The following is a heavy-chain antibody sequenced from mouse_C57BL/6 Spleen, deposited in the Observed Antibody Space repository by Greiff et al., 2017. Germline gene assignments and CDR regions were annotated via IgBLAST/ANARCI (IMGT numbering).Heavy chain of an antibody. V-gene: IGHV14-4*01. Sequence: EVKLQESGAELVRPGASVKLSCTASGFNIKDDYMHWVKQRPEQGLEWIGWIDPENGDTEYASKFQGKATITADTSSNTAYLQLSSLTSEDTAVYYCTVDYGNYPFAYWGQGTLVTVSA. J-gene: IGHJ3*01. CDR2: IDPENGDT. CDR1: GFNIKDDY. D-gene: IGHD2-1*01. CDR3: TVDYGNYPFAY.